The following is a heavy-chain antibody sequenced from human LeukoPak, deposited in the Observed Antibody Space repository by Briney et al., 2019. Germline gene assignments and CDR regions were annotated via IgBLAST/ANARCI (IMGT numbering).Heavy chain of an antibody. CDR2: ISTSGSAM. CDR1: GFTVSSNY. V-gene: IGHV3-48*02. Sequence: GGSLRLSCAASGFTVSSNYMSWVRQAPGKELEWVSHISTSGSAMYCADSVKGRFTISRDNAKDSLYLQMNSLRDEDTAVYYCASSGSYRFDYWGQGTLVTVSS. CDR3: ASSGSYRFDY. D-gene: IGHD1-26*01. J-gene: IGHJ4*02.